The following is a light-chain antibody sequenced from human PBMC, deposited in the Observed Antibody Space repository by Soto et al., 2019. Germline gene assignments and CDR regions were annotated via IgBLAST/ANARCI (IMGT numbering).Light chain of an antibody. CDR3: SSYKSSSPYVL. CDR1: TSDVGGYNY. V-gene: IGLV2-14*01. CDR2: DVS. Sequence: QSALTQPASVSGSPGQSITVSCTGTTSDVGGYNYVSWYQQHPGKAPKLMIYDVSNRPSGVSNRFSGSKSGNTASLTISGLQVEDEADYYCSSYKSSSPYVLFGGGTKLTVL. J-gene: IGLJ2*01.